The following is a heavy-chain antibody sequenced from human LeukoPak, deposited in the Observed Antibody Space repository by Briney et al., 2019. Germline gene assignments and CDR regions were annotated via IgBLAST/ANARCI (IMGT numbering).Heavy chain of an antibody. J-gene: IGHJ3*01. V-gene: IGHV5-51*01. Sequence: GESLKISCKGSGYTFTTYWIGWVRQMPGKGLEWIGLRNPADSDTRYSPSFQGQVSISVDKSISTAYLQWSSLKASDTAMYYCARHVSSSRVAYDVWGQGTMVTVSS. CDR1: GYTFTTYW. CDR2: RNPADSDT. CDR3: ARHVSSSRVAYDV. D-gene: IGHD2-2*01.